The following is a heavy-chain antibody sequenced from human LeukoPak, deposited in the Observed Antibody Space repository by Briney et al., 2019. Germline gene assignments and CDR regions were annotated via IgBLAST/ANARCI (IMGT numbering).Heavy chain of an antibody. CDR2: IRSKAYGGTT. Sequence: GGSLRLSCTASGFTFGDYAMSWVRQAPGKGVEWVGFIRSKAYGGTTEYAASVKGRFTISRDDSKSIAYLQMNSLKTEDTAVYYCTRGGGNCGGDCPYYFGYWGQGTLVTVSS. D-gene: IGHD2-21*02. CDR1: GFTFGDYA. J-gene: IGHJ4*02. V-gene: IGHV3-49*04. CDR3: TRGGGNCGGDCPYYFGY.